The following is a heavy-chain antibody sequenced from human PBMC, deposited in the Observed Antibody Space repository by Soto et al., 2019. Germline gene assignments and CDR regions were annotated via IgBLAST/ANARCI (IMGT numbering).Heavy chain of an antibody. CDR1: GGSITSSSYY. CDR3: ARSLSVGTAMVYGY. J-gene: IGHJ4*02. V-gene: IGHV4-39*07. Sequence: LSLTCTVSGGSITSSSYYWGWIRQPPGKGLEWIGNIYYSGSTNYNPSLKSRVTISVDTSKNQFSLKLSSVTAADTAVYYCARSLSVGTAMVYGYWGQGTLVTVSS. CDR2: IYYSGST. D-gene: IGHD5-18*01.